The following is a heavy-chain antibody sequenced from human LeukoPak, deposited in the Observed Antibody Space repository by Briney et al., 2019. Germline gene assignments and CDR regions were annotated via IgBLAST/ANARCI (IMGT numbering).Heavy chain of an antibody. CDR3: ARGGYCSGGSCYGGFQH. D-gene: IGHD2-15*01. J-gene: IGHJ1*01. Sequence: ASVKVSCKASGYTFTGYYMHWVRQAPGQGLEWMGWINPNSGGTNYAQKFQGRVTMTRDTSISTAYMELSRLRSDDTAVYYCARGGYCSGGSCYGGFQHWGRGTLVTVSS. CDR2: INPNSGGT. CDR1: GYTFTGYY. V-gene: IGHV1-2*02.